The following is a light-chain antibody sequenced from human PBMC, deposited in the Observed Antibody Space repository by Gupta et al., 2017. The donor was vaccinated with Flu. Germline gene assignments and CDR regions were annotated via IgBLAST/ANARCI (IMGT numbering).Light chain of an antibody. V-gene: IGKV1-17*01. CDR3: RQQSYYPYS. Sequence: EIQMTQSPSSLSASVGDRVTISCRASQDIRNDLRWFQQRPGKVPRRLISAVSSLESGVPSKFSGSRSGTEFTLTISSLQPEDFATYYCRQQSYYPYSFGQGTKLEIK. J-gene: IGKJ2*03. CDR1: QDIRND. CDR2: AVS.